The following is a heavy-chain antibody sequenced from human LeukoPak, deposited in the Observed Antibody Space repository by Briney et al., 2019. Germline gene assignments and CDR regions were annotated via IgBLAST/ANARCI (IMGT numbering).Heavy chain of an antibody. V-gene: IGHV3-48*03. CDR3: AKDGLYFDY. Sequence: GRSLRLSCAASGFTLSSYEMNWVRQAPGKGLEWVSYISSSGSTIYYADSVKGRFTISGDNAKNSLYLQMNSLRAEDTAVYYCAKDGLYFDYWGQGTLVTVSS. CDR2: ISSSGSTI. CDR1: GFTLSSYE. J-gene: IGHJ4*02.